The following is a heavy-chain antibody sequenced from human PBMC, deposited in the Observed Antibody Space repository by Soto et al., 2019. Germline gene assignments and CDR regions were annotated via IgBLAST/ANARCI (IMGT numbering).Heavy chain of an antibody. J-gene: IGHJ6*02. CDR1: GDSVSSGFYY. CDR3: ARVSRGWAYCGSDCYYNHYYYYGMDV. Sequence: PSETLSLTCIVSGDSVSSGFYYWSWIRQPPGKGLEWIGYIYYTGSTDYNPSLESRVTMSVDTSKHQFSLKLTSVTAADTAVYYCARVSRGWAYCGSDCYYNHYYYYGMDVWGQGTTVTVSS. CDR2: IYYTGST. V-gene: IGHV4-61*01. D-gene: IGHD2-21*02.